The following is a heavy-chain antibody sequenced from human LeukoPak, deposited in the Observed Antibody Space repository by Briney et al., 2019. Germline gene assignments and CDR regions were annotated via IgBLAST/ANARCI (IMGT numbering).Heavy chain of an antibody. Sequence: SETLCLTCTGSGGSISSGSYYWSWIRQPAGKGLEWIGRIYISGSTNYNPSLKSRVTISVDTSKNQFSLKLSSVTAADTAVYYCASRGAGLLYSSSWGDAFDIWGQGTMVTVSS. V-gene: IGHV4-61*02. CDR3: ASRGAGLLYSSSWGDAFDI. D-gene: IGHD6-13*01. CDR1: GGSISSGSYY. CDR2: IYISGST. J-gene: IGHJ3*02.